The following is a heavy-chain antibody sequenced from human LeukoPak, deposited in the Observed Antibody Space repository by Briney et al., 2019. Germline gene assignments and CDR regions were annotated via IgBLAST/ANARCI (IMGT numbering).Heavy chain of an antibody. CDR2: ISSSSSYI. Sequence: GGSLRLSCAASGFTFSSYWMHWVRQVPGKGLEWVSSISSSSSYIYYADSVKGRFTISRDNAKNSLYLQMNSLRAEDTALYYCASWDGYYYGMDVWGQGTTVTVSS. CDR3: ASWDGYYYGMDV. D-gene: IGHD1-26*01. CDR1: GFTFSSYW. V-gene: IGHV3-21*01. J-gene: IGHJ6*02.